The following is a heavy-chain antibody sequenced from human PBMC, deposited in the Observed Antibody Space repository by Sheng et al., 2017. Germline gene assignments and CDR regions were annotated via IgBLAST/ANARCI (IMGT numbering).Heavy chain of an antibody. J-gene: IGHJ4*02. CDR1: GYSISSGYY. D-gene: IGHD3-16*01. V-gene: IGHV4-38-2*02. Sequence: QVQLQESGPGLVKPSETLSLTCTVSGYSISSGYYWGWIRQPPGKGLEWIGSIYHSGSTYYNPSLKSRVTISVDTSKNQFSLKLSSVTAADTAVYYCARDPSPKFGGLSVPFDYWGQGTLVTVSS. CDR3: ARDPSPKFGGLSVPFDY. CDR2: IYHSGST.